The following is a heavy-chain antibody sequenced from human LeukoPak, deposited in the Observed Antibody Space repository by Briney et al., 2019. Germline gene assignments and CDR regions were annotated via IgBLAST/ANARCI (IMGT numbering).Heavy chain of an antibody. J-gene: IGHJ4*02. D-gene: IGHD6-13*01. Sequence: SETLSLTCAVYGGSFSGYYWSWIRQPPGKGLEWIGEINHSGSTNYNPSLKSRVTISVDTSKNQFSLKLSSVTAADTAVYYYATYSSSLYYFDYWGQGTLVTVSS. CDR2: INHSGST. CDR1: GGSFSGYY. CDR3: ATYSSSLYYFDY. V-gene: IGHV4-34*01.